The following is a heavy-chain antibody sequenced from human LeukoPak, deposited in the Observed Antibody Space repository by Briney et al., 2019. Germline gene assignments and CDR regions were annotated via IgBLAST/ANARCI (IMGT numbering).Heavy chain of an antibody. CDR3: ARDQEGFDY. V-gene: IGHV1-46*01. Sequence: ASVKVSCKASGYTFTSNYIHWVRQAPGQGLEWMGMIYPRDGSTSYAQKFQGRVTVTRDTSTGTVHMALSGLRSEDTAVYAFARDQEGFDYWGQGTLVTVSS. J-gene: IGHJ4*02. CDR2: IYPRDGST. CDR1: GYTFTSNY.